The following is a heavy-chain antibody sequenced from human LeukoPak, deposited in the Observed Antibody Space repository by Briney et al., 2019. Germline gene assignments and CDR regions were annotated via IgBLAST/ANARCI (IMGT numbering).Heavy chain of an antibody. CDR3: ARKFSGSYQY. J-gene: IGHJ4*02. CDR2: ISSSSSTI. Sequence: GGSLRLSCAASGFTFSSYSMNWVRQAPGKGLEWVSYISSSSSTIYYADSVKGRFTISRDNAKNSLYLQMNSLRAEDTAVYYCARKFSGSYQYWGQGTLVTVSS. D-gene: IGHD1-26*01. CDR1: GFTFSSYS. V-gene: IGHV3-48*01.